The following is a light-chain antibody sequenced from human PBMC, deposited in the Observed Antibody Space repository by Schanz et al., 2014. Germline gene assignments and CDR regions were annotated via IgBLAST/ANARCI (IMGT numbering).Light chain of an antibody. J-gene: IGLJ3*02. V-gene: IGLV2-14*01. Sequence: QSALTQPASVSGSPGQSITMSCTGTSSDVGGYNYVSWYQQHPGKAPKLMIYDVGNRPSGVSNRFSGSKTGNTASLTISGLQADDEADYYCCSYAGSSWVFGGGTQLTVL. CDR1: SSDVGGYNY. CDR2: DVG. CDR3: CSYAGSSWV.